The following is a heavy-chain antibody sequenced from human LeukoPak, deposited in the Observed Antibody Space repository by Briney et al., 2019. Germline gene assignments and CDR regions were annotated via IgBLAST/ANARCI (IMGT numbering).Heavy chain of an antibody. Sequence: GGSLRLSCAASRFTFSSYGMHWVRQAPGKGLEWVAVISYDGSNKYYADSVKGRFTISRDNSKNTLYLQMNSLRAEDTAVYYCAKDNSLYGYHYYGMDVWGQGTTVTVSS. CDR2: ISYDGSNK. CDR3: AKDNSLYGYHYYGMDV. V-gene: IGHV3-30*18. CDR1: RFTFSSYG. J-gene: IGHJ6*02. D-gene: IGHD3-10*01.